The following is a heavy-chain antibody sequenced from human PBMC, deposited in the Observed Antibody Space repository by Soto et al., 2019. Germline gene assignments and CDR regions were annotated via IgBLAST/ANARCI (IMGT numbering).Heavy chain of an antibody. D-gene: IGHD6-13*01. CDR1: GGTFSSYA. Sequence: SVKVSCKASGGTFSSYAISWVRQAPGQGLEWMGGIIPIFGTANYAQKFQGRVTITADESTSTAYMELSSLSSEDTAVFYFARDLGIAARTYYYYYGMDVWGQGTTVTVSS. CDR2: IIPIFGTA. J-gene: IGHJ6*02. V-gene: IGHV1-69*13. CDR3: ARDLGIAARTYYYYYGMDV.